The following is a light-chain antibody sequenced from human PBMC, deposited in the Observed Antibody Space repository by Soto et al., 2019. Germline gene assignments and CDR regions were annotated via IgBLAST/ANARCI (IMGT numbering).Light chain of an antibody. CDR2: KAS. CDR3: QHYNSYSPA. Sequence: DIQMTQSPSTLSGSVGDRVTITCRASQTISSWLAWYQQKPGKAPKLLIYKASTLKSGVPSRFSGSGSGTEFTLTISSLQPDDFATYYCQHYNSYSPAFGQGTKWIS. V-gene: IGKV1-5*03. CDR1: QTISSW. J-gene: IGKJ1*01.